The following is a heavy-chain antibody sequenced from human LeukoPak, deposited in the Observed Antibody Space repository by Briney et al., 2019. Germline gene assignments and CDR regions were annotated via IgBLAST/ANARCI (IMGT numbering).Heavy chain of an antibody. CDR1: GGSFSGYY. Sequence: TSETLSLTCAVYGGSFSGYYWSWIRQPPGKGLEWIGEINHSGSTNYNPSLKSRVTISVDTSKNQFSLKLSSVTAADTAMYYCARPGYASEFEYWGQGTLVTVSS. J-gene: IGHJ4*02. D-gene: IGHD2-15*01. V-gene: IGHV4-34*01. CDR3: ARPGYASEFEY. CDR2: INHSGST.